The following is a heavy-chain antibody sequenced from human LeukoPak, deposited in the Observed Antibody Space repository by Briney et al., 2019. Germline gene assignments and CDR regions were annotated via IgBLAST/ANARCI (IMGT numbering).Heavy chain of an antibody. CDR3: ARSLVGAFDY. CDR2: ISYDGSNK. J-gene: IGHJ4*02. V-gene: IGHV3-30-3*01. CDR1: GFTFSSYA. Sequence: PGGSPRLSCAASGFTFSSYAMHWVRQAPGKGLEWVAVISYDGSNKYYADSVKGRFTISRDNSKNTLYLQMNSLRAEDTAVYYCARSLVGAFDYWGQGTLVTVSS. D-gene: IGHD1-26*01.